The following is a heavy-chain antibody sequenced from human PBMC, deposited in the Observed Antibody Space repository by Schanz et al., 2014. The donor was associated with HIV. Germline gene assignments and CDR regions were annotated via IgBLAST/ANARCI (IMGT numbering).Heavy chain of an antibody. Sequence: QVQLVQSGAEVKKPGSSVKVFCRASGGTFINYAFIWVRQAPGQGLEWMGGIIPLFGTSNYAQKFQGRATITADESTSTAYMELSSLRSEDTAVYYCARGTYSTPVQYYFYYGMDVWGLGTTVTVSS. D-gene: IGHD2-15*01. CDR2: IIPLFGTS. CDR3: ARGTYSTPVQYYFYYGMDV. V-gene: IGHV1-69*01. CDR1: GGTFINYA. J-gene: IGHJ6*02.